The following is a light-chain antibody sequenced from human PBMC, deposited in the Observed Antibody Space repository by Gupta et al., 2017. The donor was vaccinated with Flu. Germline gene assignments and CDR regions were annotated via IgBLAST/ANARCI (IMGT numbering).Light chain of an antibody. Sequence: PTSFSASTGDRVTITCRASQGISSYLAWYQQKPGKAPKLLIYAASTLQSGVPSRFSGSGSGTDFTLTISCLQSEDFATYYCQQYYSYPWTFGQGTKVEIK. CDR2: AAS. CDR3: QQYYSYPWT. CDR1: QGISSY. V-gene: IGKV1-8*01. J-gene: IGKJ1*01.